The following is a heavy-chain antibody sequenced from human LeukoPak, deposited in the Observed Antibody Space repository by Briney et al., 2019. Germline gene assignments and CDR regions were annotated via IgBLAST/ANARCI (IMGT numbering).Heavy chain of an antibody. Sequence: SETLSLTCAVYGGSFSGYYWSWIRQPPGKGLEWIGEINHSGSTNYNPFLKSRVIISVDTSKNQFSLKLSSVTAADTAVYYCARSQGNYYDSSGYYSWGQGTLVTVSS. V-gene: IGHV4-34*01. CDR1: GGSFSGYY. CDR3: ARSQGNYYDSSGYYS. CDR2: INHSGST. J-gene: IGHJ4*02. D-gene: IGHD3-22*01.